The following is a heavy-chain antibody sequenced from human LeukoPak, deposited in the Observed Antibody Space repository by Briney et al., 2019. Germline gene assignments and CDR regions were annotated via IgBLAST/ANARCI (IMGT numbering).Heavy chain of an antibody. J-gene: IGHJ3*02. Sequence: SETLSLTCTVSGGSISSYYWSWIRQPPGKGLEWIGYIYYSGSTNYNPSLKSRVTISVDTSKNQFSLKLSSVTAADTAVYYCAKLFEVVDAFDIWGQGTMVTVSS. V-gene: IGHV4-59*01. CDR3: AKLFEVVDAFDI. CDR1: GGSISSYY. D-gene: IGHD1-7*01. CDR2: IYYSGST.